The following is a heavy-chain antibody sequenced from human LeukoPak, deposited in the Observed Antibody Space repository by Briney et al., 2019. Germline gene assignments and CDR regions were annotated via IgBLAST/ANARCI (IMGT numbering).Heavy chain of an antibody. V-gene: IGHV3-53*01. Sequence: GGSLRLSCAASGFTVSSNYMSWVRQAPGKGLEWVSVIYSGGSTYYADSVKGRFTISRDNSKNTLYLQMNSLRAEDTAVYYCAKVRVTIFGVVHGFDYWGQGTLVTVSS. D-gene: IGHD3-3*01. CDR3: AKVRVTIFGVVHGFDY. CDR2: IYSGGST. CDR1: GFTVSSNY. J-gene: IGHJ4*02.